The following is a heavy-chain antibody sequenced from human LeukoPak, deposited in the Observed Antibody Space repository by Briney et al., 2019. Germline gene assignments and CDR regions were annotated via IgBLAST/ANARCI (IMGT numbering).Heavy chain of an antibody. D-gene: IGHD3-16*02. V-gene: IGHV1-69*04. CDR3: ARAAVEDYVWGSYRSVAFDI. CDR2: IIPILGIA. J-gene: IGHJ3*02. CDR1: GGTFSSYA. Sequence: ASVKVSCKASGGTFSSYAISWVRQAPGQGLEWMGRIIPILGIANYAQKFQGRVTITADKSTSTAYMELSSLRSEDTAAYYCARAAVEDYVWGSYRSVAFDIWGQGTMVTVSS.